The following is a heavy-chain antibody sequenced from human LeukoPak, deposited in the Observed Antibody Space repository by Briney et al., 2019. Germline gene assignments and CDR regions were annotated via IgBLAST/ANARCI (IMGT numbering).Heavy chain of an antibody. CDR1: GFTFGNYA. CDR2: ISGTGSST. V-gene: IGHV3-23*01. J-gene: IGHJ5*02. CDR3: AKASVAIPQYCNS. D-gene: IGHD2-2*02. Sequence: GGSLRPSCEASGFTFGNYAMSWVRQAPGKGLEWVSTISGTGSSTYYADSAKGRFTISRDNSKDTLFLQLNSLTAADTAMYFCAKASVAIPQYCNSWGQGTLVTVSS.